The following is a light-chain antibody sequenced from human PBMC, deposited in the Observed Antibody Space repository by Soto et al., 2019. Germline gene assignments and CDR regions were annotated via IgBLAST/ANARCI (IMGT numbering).Light chain of an antibody. J-gene: IGKJ1*01. V-gene: IGKV3-20*01. CDR3: QQYGSSPLT. CDR1: QSVSSSF. Sequence: IVLPQSPGTLSLSPGERAALSSRPSQSVSSSFLAWYQQRPGQAPRLLIYGASSRATGIPDRFIGGGSGTDFTLTISRLEPEDVAVYYCQQYGSSPLTLGQGTKVDIK. CDR2: GAS.